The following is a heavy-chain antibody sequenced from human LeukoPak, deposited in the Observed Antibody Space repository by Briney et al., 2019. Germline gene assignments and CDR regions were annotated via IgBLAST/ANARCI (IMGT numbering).Heavy chain of an antibody. CDR1: GYSFTSYW. CDR3: ARHPPPGYCSGGSCYSADY. V-gene: IGHV5-51*01. Sequence: GESLKISCKGSGYSFTSYWIGWVRQMPGKGLEWMGIIYPGDSDTRYSPSFQGQVTISADKSISTAYLQWSSLKASDTAMYYCARHPPPGYCSGGSCYSADYWGQGTLVTVSS. CDR2: IYPGDSDT. D-gene: IGHD2-15*01. J-gene: IGHJ4*02.